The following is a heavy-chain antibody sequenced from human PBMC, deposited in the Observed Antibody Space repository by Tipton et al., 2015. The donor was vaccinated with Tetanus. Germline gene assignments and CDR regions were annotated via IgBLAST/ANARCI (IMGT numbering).Heavy chain of an antibody. CDR2: INTDGRRT. Sequence: GSLRLSCVASGFTSSSHYMHWVRRVPGKGLVWVSRINTDGRRTHYADSVKGRFTISRDNAKNTLYLEMNSLRAEDTAVYYCVRDRLGDNYDIPSNWFDPWGQGTLVTVSS. V-gene: IGHV3-74*01. CDR1: GFTSSSHY. J-gene: IGHJ5*02. D-gene: IGHD3-9*01. CDR3: VRDRLGDNYDIPSNWFDP.